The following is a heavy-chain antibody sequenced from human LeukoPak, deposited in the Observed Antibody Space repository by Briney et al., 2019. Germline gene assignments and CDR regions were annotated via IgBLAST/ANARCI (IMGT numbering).Heavy chain of an antibody. CDR1: GFTFSDYY. V-gene: IGHV3-11*04. Sequence: GGSLRLSCAASGFTFSDYYMSWIRQAPGKGLEWVSYISSSGSTIYYADSVKGRFTISRDNAKNSLYLQMNSLRAEDTAVYYCASVTYYDILTPPGAFDIWGQGTMVTVSS. J-gene: IGHJ3*02. CDR2: ISSSGSTI. CDR3: ASVTYYDILTPPGAFDI. D-gene: IGHD3-9*01.